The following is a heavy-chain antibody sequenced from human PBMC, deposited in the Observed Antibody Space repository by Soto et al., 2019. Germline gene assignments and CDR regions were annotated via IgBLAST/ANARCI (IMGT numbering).Heavy chain of an antibody. V-gene: IGHV1-18*01. Sequence: QVQLVQSGAEVKKPGASVKVSGKASGYTFTSYGLSWVRQAPGQGLEWMGWISAYNGNTNYALKLQGRVTMTTDTTTSTAYMELRSLRSDDTAVYYCAREYDGSGSSRLYYYYGMDVWGQGTTVTVSS. D-gene: IGHD3-10*01. J-gene: IGHJ6*02. CDR1: GYTFTSYG. CDR3: AREYDGSGSSRLYYYYGMDV. CDR2: ISAYNGNT.